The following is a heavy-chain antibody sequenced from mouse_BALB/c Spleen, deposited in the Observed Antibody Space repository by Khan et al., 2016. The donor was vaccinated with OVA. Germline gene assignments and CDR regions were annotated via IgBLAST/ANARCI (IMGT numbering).Heavy chain of an antibody. D-gene: IGHD1-1*01. CDR3: ARENYYGSSCYAMDY. V-gene: IGHV1S41*01. Sequence: DLVKPGASVKLSCKASGYTFTSYWINWIKQRPGQGLEWIGRIAPGSGSTDYNEMFKGKAKLTVDTSSSTVYIQLSSLSSEDSAVYFCARENYYGSSCYAMDYWGQGTSVTVSS. J-gene: IGHJ4*01. CDR2: IAPGSGST. CDR1: GYTFTSYW.